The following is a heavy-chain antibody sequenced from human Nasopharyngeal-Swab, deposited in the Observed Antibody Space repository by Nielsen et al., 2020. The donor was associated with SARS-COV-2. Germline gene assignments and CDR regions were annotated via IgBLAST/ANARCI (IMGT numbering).Heavy chain of an antibody. D-gene: IGHD1-26*01. CDR1: GYSFTSYW. Sequence: GESLKISCKGSGYSFTSYWLDRVRQMPGKGLEWMGIIYPGDSDTRYSPSFQGQVTISADKSISTAYLQWSSLKASDTAMYYCARLVGVAGGGGGGADYWGQGTLVTVSS. V-gene: IGHV5-51*01. CDR2: IYPGDSDT. CDR3: ARLVGVAGGGGGGADY. J-gene: IGHJ4*02.